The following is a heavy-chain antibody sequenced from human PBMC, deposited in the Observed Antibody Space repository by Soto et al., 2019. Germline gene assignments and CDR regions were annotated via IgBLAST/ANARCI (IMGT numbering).Heavy chain of an antibody. Sequence: QAQAVQSGAEVRKPGSSVKLSCKASEGTFNSYAIAWVRQAPGQGLEWMGGIIPYYNTLNYAQKFQDRVTITVDDSTNTVYMEVGSLISDDTAGYFCANGASRWYPSFFVAWAQGPLVTVSS. D-gene: IGHD6-13*01. CDR3: ANGASRWYPSFFVA. CDR2: IIPYYNTL. V-gene: IGHV1-69*01. CDR1: EGTFNSYA. J-gene: IGHJ5*02.